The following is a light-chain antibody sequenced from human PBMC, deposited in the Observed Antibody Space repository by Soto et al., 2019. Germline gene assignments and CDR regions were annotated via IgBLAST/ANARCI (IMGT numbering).Light chain of an antibody. CDR2: RDD. J-gene: IGLJ1*01. Sequence: QSVLTQPPSASGAPGQRVSISCSGSRSNIGTNFVYWYQHPPGAAPRLLMFRDDHRPAGVLVRFSASKSGTSASLAINGLRSEDEADYYCAAWDDSLNGFYVFGTGTKLTVL. CDR3: AAWDDSLNGFYV. CDR1: RSNIGTNF. V-gene: IGLV1-47*01.